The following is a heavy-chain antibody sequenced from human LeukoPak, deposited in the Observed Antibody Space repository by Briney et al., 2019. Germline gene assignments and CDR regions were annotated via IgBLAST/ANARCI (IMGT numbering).Heavy chain of an antibody. CDR3: ARNSRVESTSGLNY. CDR2: ITPIFGAA. V-gene: IGHV1-69*13. J-gene: IGHJ4*02. Sequence: SVKVSCKASGGTFSSYPFTWMRQAPGQGLEWMGEITPIFGAANYAQMFQGRVTITADESTSTVFMELSSLRSDDTAFYYCARNSRVESTSGLNYWGQGTLVTVSS. CDR1: GGTFSSYP. D-gene: IGHD4-23*01.